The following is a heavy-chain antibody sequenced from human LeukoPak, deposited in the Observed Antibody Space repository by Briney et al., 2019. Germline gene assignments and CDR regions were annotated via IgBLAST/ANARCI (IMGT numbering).Heavy chain of an antibody. V-gene: IGHV4-39*07. D-gene: IGHD3-3*01. J-gene: IGHJ4*02. Sequence: SETLSLTCSVSGVSISSGSNYWGWIRQPPGKTLEWIGSIYSSGSTYYNPSLKSRVTISVDTSKNQFSLKLSSVTAADTAVYYCARGHYDFWSGYYPPHYFDYWGQGTLVTVSS. CDR3: ARGHYDFWSGYYPPHYFDY. CDR1: GVSISSGSNY. CDR2: IYSSGST.